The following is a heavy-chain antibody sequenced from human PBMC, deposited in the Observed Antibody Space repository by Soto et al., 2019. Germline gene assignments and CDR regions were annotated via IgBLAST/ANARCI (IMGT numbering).Heavy chain of an antibody. CDR2: ISGSGGST. V-gene: IGHV3-23*01. Sequence: GGSLRLSCAASGFTFSSYAMSWVHQAPGKGLEWVSAISGSGGSTYYADSVKGRFTISRDNSKNTLYLQMNSLRAEDTAVYYCAKALGYCSSTSCRKAIEEYYYYMDVWGKGTTITVSS. D-gene: IGHD2-2*01. J-gene: IGHJ6*03. CDR3: AKALGYCSSTSCRKAIEEYYYYMDV. CDR1: GFTFSSYA.